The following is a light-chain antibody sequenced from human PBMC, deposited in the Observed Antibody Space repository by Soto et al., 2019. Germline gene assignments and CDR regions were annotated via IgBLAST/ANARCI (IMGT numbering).Light chain of an antibody. Sequence: VLTQSPGTLSLSPGERTTLSCRASQNIRGNELAWYQQKPGQPPRLLSYRGSSRAPGIPDRFSGRGSGTEFTLTISRLEPEDFAVYYCQDYGTSAPWTFGQGTRVEIK. CDR3: QDYGTSAPWT. V-gene: IGKV3-20*01. CDR2: RGS. J-gene: IGKJ1*01. CDR1: QNIRGNE.